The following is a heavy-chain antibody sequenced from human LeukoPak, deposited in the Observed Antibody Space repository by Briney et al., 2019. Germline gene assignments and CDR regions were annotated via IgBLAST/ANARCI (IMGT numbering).Heavy chain of an antibody. D-gene: IGHD1-26*01. CDR1: GGSISSGDYY. V-gene: IGHV4-30-4*01. J-gene: IGHJ4*02. CDR3: ARAWEWLELCR. Sequence: SETLSLTWTVSGGSISSGDYYWSWIRQPPGKGLEWIGYIYYSGSTYYNPSLKSRVTISVDTSKNQFSLKLSSVTAADTAVYYCARAWEWLELCRWGQGTLVTVSS. CDR2: IYYSGST.